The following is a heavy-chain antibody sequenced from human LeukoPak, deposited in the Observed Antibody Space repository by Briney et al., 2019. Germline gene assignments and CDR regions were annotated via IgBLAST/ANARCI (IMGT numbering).Heavy chain of an antibody. CDR3: ARTGNWAPDH. D-gene: IGHD1-14*01. J-gene: IGHJ5*02. Sequence: ASVKVSCKASGYTFTSYYMHWVRQAPGQGLEWMGIINPSGGSTSYAQKFQGRVTMTTDTSTSTVYMELRSLNSDDTAVYYCARTGNWAPDHWGQGTLVTVSS. CDR2: INPSGGST. V-gene: IGHV1-46*01. CDR1: GYTFTSYY.